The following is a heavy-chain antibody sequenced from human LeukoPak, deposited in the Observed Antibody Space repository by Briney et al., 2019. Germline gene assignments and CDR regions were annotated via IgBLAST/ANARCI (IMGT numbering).Heavy chain of an antibody. CDR3: AKGNWRYFDY. V-gene: IGHV3-23*01. CDR1: GFTFSTYV. Sequence: GGSLRLSCAASGFTFSTYVMSWVRQAPGKGPEWVSAISGSGGSTYYADSVKGRFTISRDNSKNTLYLQMNSLGADDTAVYYCAKGNWRYFDYWGQGTLVTVSS. CDR2: ISGSGGST. J-gene: IGHJ4*02. D-gene: IGHD1-1*01.